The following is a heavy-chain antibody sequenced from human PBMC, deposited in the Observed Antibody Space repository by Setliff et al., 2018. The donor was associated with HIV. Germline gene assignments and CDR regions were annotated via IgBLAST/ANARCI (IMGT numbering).Heavy chain of an antibody. CDR3: ASKGGSGNYPDSDAFDI. J-gene: IGHJ3*02. V-gene: IGHV1-46*01. D-gene: IGHD3-10*01. Sequence: ASVKVSCKASGNTFSSHYMHWVRQAPGKGLEWMGLINPSGDITSYAEKFQGRVTMTRDTSTSTIYIELRSLRSEDTAIYYCASKGGSGNYPDSDAFDIWGQGTLVTVSS. CDR1: GNTFSSHY. CDR2: INPSGDIT.